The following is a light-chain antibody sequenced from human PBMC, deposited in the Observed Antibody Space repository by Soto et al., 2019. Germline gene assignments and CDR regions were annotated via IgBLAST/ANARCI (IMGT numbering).Light chain of an antibody. Sequence: IVLTQSPGTLSLSPGERATLSCMASQSVSSSYLAWYQQKPGQAPRLLIYDASNRATGIPARFSGSGSGTDFTLTSSSLEPEDLAVYYCQQRSNWPRTFGQGTKVDIK. J-gene: IGKJ1*01. CDR1: QSVSSSY. CDR3: QQRSNWPRT. V-gene: IGKV3D-20*02. CDR2: DAS.